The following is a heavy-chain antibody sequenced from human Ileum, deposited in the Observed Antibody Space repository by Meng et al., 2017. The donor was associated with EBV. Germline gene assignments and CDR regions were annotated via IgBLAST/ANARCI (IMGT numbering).Heavy chain of an antibody. J-gene: IGHJ4*02. Sequence: QLQQHESGPGRVKPSETLSLTCAVSGDSISSSNHWWGWIRQPPGKGLEWVGTIYYSGSTFYNPSLKSRVTISLDTSKNQFSLKVSSVTAADTAVYYCARRYYGVPFDNWGQGTLVTVSS. CDR2: IYYSGST. D-gene: IGHD3-3*01. CDR1: GDSISSSNHW. V-gene: IGHV4-39*01. CDR3: ARRYYGVPFDN.